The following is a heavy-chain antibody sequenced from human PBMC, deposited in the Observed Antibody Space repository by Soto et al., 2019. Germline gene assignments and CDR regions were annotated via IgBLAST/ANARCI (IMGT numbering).Heavy chain of an antibody. CDR2: ISSDGSNK. CDR1: GFTFSSYA. J-gene: IGHJ5*02. Sequence: QVQLVESGGGVVQPGRSLRLSCAASGFTFSSYALHWVRQAPGKGLEWVAVISSDGSNKYYADSVKGRFTISRDTSKNTLYLQMKSMRAEDTAVYYCASHPPAYHIGLVPAPWGQGTLVTVSS. D-gene: IGHD2-2*01. V-gene: IGHV3-30-3*01. CDR3: ASHPPAYHIGLVPAP.